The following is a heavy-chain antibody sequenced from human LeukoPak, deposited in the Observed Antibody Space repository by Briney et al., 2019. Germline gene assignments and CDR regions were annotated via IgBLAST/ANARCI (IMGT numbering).Heavy chain of an antibody. Sequence: SETLSLTCTVSGGSIISSSYYWDWIRQPPGKGLEWIGSIYYSGSTYYNPSLKSRVTISVDTSKNQFSLKLSSVTAADTAVYYCAGSTMTPTNWFDPWGQGTLVTVSS. CDR1: GGSIISSSYY. D-gene: IGHD4-17*01. CDR3: AGSTMTPTNWFDP. V-gene: IGHV4-39*07. CDR2: IYYSGST. J-gene: IGHJ5*02.